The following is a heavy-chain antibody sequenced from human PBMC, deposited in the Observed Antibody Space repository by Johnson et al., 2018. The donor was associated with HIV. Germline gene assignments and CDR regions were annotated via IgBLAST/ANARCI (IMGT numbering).Heavy chain of an antibody. CDR3: AKDLQAGATTHAFDL. CDR2: ISWNSGSI. D-gene: IGHD5-12*01. Sequence: VQLVESGGGLVQPGRSLRLSCAASGFTFDDYAMHWVRQAPGKGLVWVSGISWNSGSIGYADSVKGRFTISRDNAKNSLYLQMNSLRAEDTALYYCAKDLQAGATTHAFDLWGQGTMVTVSS. CDR1: GFTFDDYA. J-gene: IGHJ3*01. V-gene: IGHV3-9*01.